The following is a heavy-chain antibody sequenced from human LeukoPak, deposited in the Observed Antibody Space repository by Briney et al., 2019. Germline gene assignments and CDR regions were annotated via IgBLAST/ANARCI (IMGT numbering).Heavy chain of an antibody. D-gene: IGHD4-17*01. CDR3: AHSFDYGDYWGWFDP. Sequence: SGPTPAKPTQTLTLTCTFSGFSLSTSGVGVGWIRQPPGKALEWLALIYWDDDKRYSPSLKSRLTITKDTSKNQVVLTMTNMDPVDTATYYCAHSFDYGDYWGWFDPWGQGTLVTVSS. J-gene: IGHJ5*02. CDR2: IYWDDDK. CDR1: GFSLSTSGVG. V-gene: IGHV2-5*02.